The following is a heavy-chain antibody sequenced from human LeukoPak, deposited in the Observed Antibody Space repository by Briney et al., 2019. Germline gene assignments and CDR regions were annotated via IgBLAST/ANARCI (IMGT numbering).Heavy chain of an antibody. CDR1: GGSISSGSYY. CDR2: IYTSGST. CDR3: AREIAVAGTPDAFDI. J-gene: IGHJ3*02. Sequence: PSETLSLTCTVSGGSISSGSYYWSWIRHPARKGLEWIGRIYTSGSTNYNPSLKSRVTISVDTSKNQFSLKLSSVTAADTAVYYCAREIAVAGTPDAFDIWGQGTMVTVSS. D-gene: IGHD6-19*01. V-gene: IGHV4-61*02.